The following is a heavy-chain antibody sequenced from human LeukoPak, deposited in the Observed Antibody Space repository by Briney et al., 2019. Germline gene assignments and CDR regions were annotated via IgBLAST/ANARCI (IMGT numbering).Heavy chain of an antibody. V-gene: IGHV4-30-4*08. CDR2: IYYSGST. J-gene: IGHJ3*02. CDR1: GGSFSGYY. CDR3: ARVNWNDAFDI. Sequence: SETLSLTCAVYGGSFSGYYWSWIRQPPGKGLEWIGYIYYSGSTYYNPSLKSRVTISVDTSNNQFSLKLSSVTAADTAVYYCARVNWNDAFDIWGQGTMVTVSS. D-gene: IGHD1-1*01.